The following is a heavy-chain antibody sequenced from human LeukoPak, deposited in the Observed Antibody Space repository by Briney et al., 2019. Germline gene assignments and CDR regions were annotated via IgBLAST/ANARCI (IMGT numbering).Heavy chain of an antibody. CDR2: IYYSGST. CDR3: ARYDSSGYYPDY. CDR1: GGSISSGDYY. V-gene: IGHV4-30-4*01. Sequence: PSQTLSLTCTVSGGSISSGDYYWSWIRQPPGKGLEWIGYIYYSGSTYYNPSLKSRFTISVDTSKNQFSLKLSSVTAADTAVYYCARYDSSGYYPDYWGQGTLVTVSS. J-gene: IGHJ4*02. D-gene: IGHD3-22*01.